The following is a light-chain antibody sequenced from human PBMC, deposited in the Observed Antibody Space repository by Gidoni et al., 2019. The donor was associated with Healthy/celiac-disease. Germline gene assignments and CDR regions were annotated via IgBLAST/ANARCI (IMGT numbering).Light chain of an antibody. Sequence: QLVLTQSPSASASLGASVTLTGTLSRGHSSYAIAWQQQQPEKGPRYLLKLNSDGSHSKGDGIPDRFSGSSSGAERYLTISSLQSEDEADYYCQTWGTGIQVFGGGTTLTVL. J-gene: IGLJ2*01. CDR3: QTWGTGIQV. CDR2: LNSDGSH. CDR1: RGHSSYA. V-gene: IGLV4-69*01.